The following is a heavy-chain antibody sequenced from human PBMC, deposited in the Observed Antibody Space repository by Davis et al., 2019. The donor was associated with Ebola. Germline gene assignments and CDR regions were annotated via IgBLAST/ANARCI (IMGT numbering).Heavy chain of an antibody. CDR1: GGSISSYY. CDR3: ARDEGPAAMRDNWFDP. Sequence: SETLSLTCTVSGGSISSYYWSWIRQPPGKGLEWIGEIYHSGSTNYNPSLKSRVTISVDKSKNQFSLKLSSVTAADTAVYYCARDEGPAAMRDNWFDPWGQGTLVTVSS. J-gene: IGHJ5*02. V-gene: IGHV4-59*12. CDR2: IYHSGST. D-gene: IGHD2-2*01.